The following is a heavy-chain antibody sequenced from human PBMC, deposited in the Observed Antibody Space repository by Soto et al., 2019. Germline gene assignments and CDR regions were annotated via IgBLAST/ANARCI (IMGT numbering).Heavy chain of an antibody. J-gene: IGHJ6*02. CDR1: GFTFTSYA. V-gene: IGHV3-23*01. CDR2: ISGGGDVT. D-gene: IGHD6-19*01. Sequence: GGSLRLSCAASGFTFTSYAMTWVRQAPGKGLEWVSTISGGGDVTYYADSVKGRFSISRDRSKNTLYLQMNSLRAEDTALYFCAKDTSTSGWYRQDVWGQGTTVTVSS. CDR3: AKDTSTSGWYRQDV.